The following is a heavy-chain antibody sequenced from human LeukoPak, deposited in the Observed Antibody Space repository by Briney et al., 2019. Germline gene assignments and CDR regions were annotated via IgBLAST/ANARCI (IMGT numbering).Heavy chain of an antibody. Sequence: GGXXSSYXXXXXRXPPXXGXEWIGYIYYSGSTNYNPSLKSRVTMSVDTSKNQFSLKLSSVTAADTAVYYCATEADYSNYEYWGQGTLVTVSS. CDR1: GGXXSSYX. J-gene: IGHJ4*02. CDR2: IYYSGST. D-gene: IGHD4-11*01. V-gene: IGHV4-59*12. CDR3: ATEADYSNYEY.